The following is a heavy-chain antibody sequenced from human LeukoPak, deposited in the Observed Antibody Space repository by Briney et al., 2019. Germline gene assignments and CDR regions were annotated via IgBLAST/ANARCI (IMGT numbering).Heavy chain of an antibody. CDR1: GFTFSSYS. CDR3: ARDHEQQLAEVDY. V-gene: IGHV3-48*04. D-gene: IGHD6-13*01. J-gene: IGHJ4*02. CDR2: ISSSSSTI. Sequence: GGSLRLSCAASGFTFSSYSMNWVRQAPGKGLEWVSYISSSSSTIYYADSVKGRFTISRDNAKNSLYLQMNSLRAEDTAVYYCARDHEQQLAEVDYWGQGILVTVSS.